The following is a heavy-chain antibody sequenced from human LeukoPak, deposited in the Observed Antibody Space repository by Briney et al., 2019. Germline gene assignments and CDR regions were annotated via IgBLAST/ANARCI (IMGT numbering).Heavy chain of an antibody. CDR3: AVEGYCSGGSCYTNWFDP. Sequence: GGSLRLSCAASGFTFSSYWMHWVRQAPGRGLEWVSYISSSGSTKYYADSVKGRITISRDNAKNSLYLQMNSLRDEDTAVYYCAVEGYCSGGSCYTNWFDPWGQGTLVTVSS. CDR1: GFTFSSYW. D-gene: IGHD2-15*01. V-gene: IGHV3-48*02. J-gene: IGHJ5*02. CDR2: ISSSGSTK.